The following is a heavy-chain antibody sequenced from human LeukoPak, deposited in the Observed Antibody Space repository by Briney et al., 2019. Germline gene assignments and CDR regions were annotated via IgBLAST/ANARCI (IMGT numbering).Heavy chain of an antibody. CDR3: ARRPLSPRYDNTRYPALNWFDP. V-gene: IGHV4-34*01. Sequence: PSETLSLTCAVYGGSFSGYYWSWIRQPPGKGLEWIGEINHSGSTNYNPSLKSRVTISVDTSKNQFSLKLSSVTAADTAVYYCARRPLSPRYDNTRYPALNWFDPWGQGTLVTVSS. CDR2: INHSGST. J-gene: IGHJ5*02. CDR1: GGSFSGYY. D-gene: IGHD3-22*01.